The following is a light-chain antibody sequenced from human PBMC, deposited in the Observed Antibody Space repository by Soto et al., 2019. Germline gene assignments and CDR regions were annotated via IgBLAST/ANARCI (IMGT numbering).Light chain of an antibody. CDR1: QSVSSSY. J-gene: IGKJ1*01. CDR3: QQYGSSRT. V-gene: IGKV3-20*01. CDR2: GAS. Sequence: EIVLAQSPGTLSLSPGERATLSCRASQSVSSSYLAWYQQKPGQAPRLLIYGASSRATGIPDRFSGSGSGTDFTLTISRLEPEDFAVDYCQQYGSSRTFGQGTKVDIK.